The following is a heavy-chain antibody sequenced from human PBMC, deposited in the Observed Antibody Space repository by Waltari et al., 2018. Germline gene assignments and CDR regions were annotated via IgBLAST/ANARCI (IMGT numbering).Heavy chain of an antibody. J-gene: IGHJ4*02. Sequence: EVQLLESGGGLVQPGGSVRLSCAASGFTFRSYAMIWFRQAPGKGLEWVSAISGSGGSTYYADSVKGRFTISRDNSKNTLYLQMNSLRAEDTAVYYCAKDLESSGWYGLFDYWGQGTLVTVSS. CDR3: AKDLESSGWYGLFDY. CDR2: ISGSGGST. CDR1: GFTFRSYA. D-gene: IGHD6-19*01. V-gene: IGHV3-23*01.